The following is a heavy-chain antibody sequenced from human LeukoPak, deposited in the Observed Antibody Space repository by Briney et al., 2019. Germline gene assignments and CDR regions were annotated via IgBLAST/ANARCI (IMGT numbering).Heavy chain of an antibody. CDR3: ARAIDYDILTGYYSLTA. D-gene: IGHD3-9*01. CDR1: GGTFSSYA. J-gene: IGHJ5*02. Sequence: SVKVSCKASGGTFSSYAISWVRQAPGQGLEWMGRIIPIFGTANYAQKFQGRDTITTDESTSTAYMELSSLRSEDTAVYYCARAIDYDILTGYYSLTAWGQGTLVTVSS. V-gene: IGHV1-69*05. CDR2: IIPIFGTA.